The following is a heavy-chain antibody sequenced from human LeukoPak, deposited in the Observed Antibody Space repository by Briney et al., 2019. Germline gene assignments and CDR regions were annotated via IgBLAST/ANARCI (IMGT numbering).Heavy chain of an antibody. V-gene: IGHV4-59*01. Sequence: LETLSLICTVSGASISSYYWSWIRQPPGKGLEWIGDIYYSGSIKYNPSLKSRVTMSVDTSKNQFSLKLSSVTAADTAIYYCARENPSGYYNRPIDYWGQGTLVTVSS. CDR2: IYYSGSI. CDR3: ARENPSGYYNRPIDY. J-gene: IGHJ4*02. D-gene: IGHD3-22*01. CDR1: GASISSYY.